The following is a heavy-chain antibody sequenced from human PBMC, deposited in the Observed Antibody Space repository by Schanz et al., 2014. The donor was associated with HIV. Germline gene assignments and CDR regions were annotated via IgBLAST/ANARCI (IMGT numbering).Heavy chain of an antibody. D-gene: IGHD3-16*01. V-gene: IGHV3-33*08. CDR2: IWYDGSKE. Sequence: EQVLESGGGLVQPGGSLRLSCADSGFTFSIHATYWVRQAPGKGLEWVAVIWYDGSKEYYEDSVKGRFTISRDNSNKTLFLQTNSLRAEDTALYHCAREGTYDYALSWGQGTLVTVSS. J-gene: IGHJ4*02. CDR1: GFTFSIHA. CDR3: AREGTYDYALS.